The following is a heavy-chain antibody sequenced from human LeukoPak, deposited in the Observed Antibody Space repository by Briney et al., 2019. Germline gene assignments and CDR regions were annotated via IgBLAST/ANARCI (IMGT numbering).Heavy chain of an antibody. CDR2: IYYSGNT. D-gene: IGHD5-18*01. V-gene: IGHV4-39*01. CDR1: DGSISSSTY. Sequence: KSSETPSLTCTVSDGSISSSTYWGWIRQPPGKGLEWIGSIYYSGNTYYNPSLKSRVTISVDTSKNQFSLKLSSVTAADTAVYYCASPQRGHSYGYAGPFDYWGQGTLVTVSS. CDR3: ASPQRGHSYGYAGPFDY. J-gene: IGHJ4*02.